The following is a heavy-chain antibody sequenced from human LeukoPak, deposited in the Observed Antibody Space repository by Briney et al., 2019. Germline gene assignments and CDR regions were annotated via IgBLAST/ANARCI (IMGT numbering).Heavy chain of an antibody. CDR3: ARSGSSWYLYYYYMDV. D-gene: IGHD6-13*01. V-gene: IGHV4-34*01. Sequence: SETLSLTCAVYGGSFSGYYWNWIRQPPGKGLEWIGEINHSGSTNYNPSLKSRVTISVDTSKNQFSLKLSSATAADTAVYYCARSGSSWYLYYYYMDVWGKGTTVTVSS. CDR2: INHSGST. CDR1: GGSFSGYY. J-gene: IGHJ6*03.